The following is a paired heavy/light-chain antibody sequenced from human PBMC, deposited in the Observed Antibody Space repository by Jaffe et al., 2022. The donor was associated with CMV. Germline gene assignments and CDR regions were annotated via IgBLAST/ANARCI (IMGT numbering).Light chain of an antibody. CDR1: SSNIGSKN. Sequence: QSVLTQPPSASGTPGQRVTISCSGSSSNIGSKNVDWYRKLPGTAPQLLIHSNNQRPSGVPDRISGSKSGTSASLAISGLQSGDEADYYCAAWDDSLNGWLFGGGTKLTVL. V-gene: IGLV1-44*01. CDR3: AAWDDSLNGWL. CDR2: SNN. J-gene: IGLJ3*02.
Heavy chain of an antibody. V-gene: IGHV3-23*04. CDR3: TKSWFGDYVYDYFDR. D-gene: IGHD4-17*01. Sequence: EVQLVESGGGLVLSGGSLRLSCAASGFAFSNYAMNWVRQAPGKGLEWVSSVSGSAGSTYYADSVKGRFTISRDNSKNTLYLQMNNLSAEDTALYYCTKSWFGDYVYDYFDRWGQGTLVTVSS. CDR1: GFAFSNYA. J-gene: IGHJ4*02. CDR2: VSGSAGST.